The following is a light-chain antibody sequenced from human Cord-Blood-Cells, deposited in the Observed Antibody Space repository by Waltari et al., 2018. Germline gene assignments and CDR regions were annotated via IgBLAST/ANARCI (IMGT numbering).Light chain of an antibody. Sequence: DIVLTQSPDSLAVSLGERATINCKSSQSVLYSSNKKNYLACYQQKPGQPPKLLIDGATRRESGVPDRFSGRGSGTDFTLTISSLQAEDVAVYYCQQYYRTPRTFGQGTKVEIK. CDR1: QSVLYSSNKKNY. J-gene: IGKJ1*01. CDR3: QQYYRTPRT. CDR2: GAT. V-gene: IGKV4-1*01.